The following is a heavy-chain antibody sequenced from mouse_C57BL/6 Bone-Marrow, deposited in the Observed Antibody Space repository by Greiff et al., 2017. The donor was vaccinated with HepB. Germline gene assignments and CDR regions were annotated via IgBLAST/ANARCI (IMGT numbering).Heavy chain of an antibody. J-gene: IGHJ3*01. V-gene: IGHV6-6*01. CDR3: TSLLWLRRTPFAY. CDR2: IRNKANNHAT. D-gene: IGHD2-9*01. Sequence: DVMLVESGGGLVQPGGSMKLSCAASGFTFSDAWMDWVRQSPEKGLEWVAEIRNKANNHATYYAESVKGRFTISRDDSKSSVYLQMNSLRAEDTGIYYCTSLLWLRRTPFAYWGQGTLVTVSA. CDR1: GFTFSDAW.